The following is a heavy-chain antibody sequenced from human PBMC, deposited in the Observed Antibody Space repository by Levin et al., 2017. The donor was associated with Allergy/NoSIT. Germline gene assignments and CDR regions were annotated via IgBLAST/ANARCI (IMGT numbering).Heavy chain of an antibody. Sequence: GESLKISCGASGFTFSSYNMNWVRQAPGKGLEWVSSISSMTTYTYYADSMKGRITISRDNAKNSLFLEMNSLRVDDTAVYYCARGTDRSGWYGPIDYWGQGTLVTVSS. V-gene: IGHV3-21*01. CDR2: ISSMTTYT. CDR3: ARGTDRSGWYGPIDY. D-gene: IGHD6-19*01. CDR1: GFTFSSYN. J-gene: IGHJ4*02.